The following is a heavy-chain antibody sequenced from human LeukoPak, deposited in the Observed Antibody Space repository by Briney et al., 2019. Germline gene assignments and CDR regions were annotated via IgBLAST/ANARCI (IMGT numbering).Heavy chain of an antibody. Sequence: GGSLRLSCAASGFTFSSYSMNWVRQAPGKGLDWVSSISSSSSYIYYADSVKGRFAISRDNAKNSLYLQMNFLRADDTAVYYCASDLGPAAYSPIDYWGQGTLVTVSS. CDR3: ASDLGPAAYSPIDY. CDR2: ISSSSSYI. CDR1: GFTFSSYS. J-gene: IGHJ4*02. D-gene: IGHD4-11*01. V-gene: IGHV3-21*01.